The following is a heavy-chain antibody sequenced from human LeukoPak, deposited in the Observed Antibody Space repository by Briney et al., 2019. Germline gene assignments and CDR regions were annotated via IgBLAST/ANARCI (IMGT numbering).Heavy chain of an antibody. J-gene: IGHJ1*01. D-gene: IGHD6-19*01. CDR2: IHPGDSDT. V-gene: IGHV5-51*01. CDR3: ARAVAGAPEYFQH. Sequence: GESLKISCKGSGYSFTDYWIGWVRQMPGKGLDWMGIIHPGDSDTRYSPSFQGQVTISADKSISTAYLQWSSLKASDTAMYYCARAVAGAPEYFQHWGQGTLVTVSS. CDR1: GYSFTDYW.